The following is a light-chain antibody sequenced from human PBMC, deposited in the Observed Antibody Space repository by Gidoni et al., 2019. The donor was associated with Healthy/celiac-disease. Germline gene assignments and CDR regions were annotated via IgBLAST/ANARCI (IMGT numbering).Light chain of an antibody. V-gene: IGKV3-11*01. Sequence: DIVFTQSPATLSLSPGERATLSCRASQSVSSYLAWYQQKPDQAPRLLIYDASNRATGSPARFSGSGSGTDFSLTISSLEPEDVAVYYCQQRSNWPQITFGQGTRLEIK. CDR3: QQRSNWPQIT. CDR2: DAS. CDR1: QSVSSY. J-gene: IGKJ5*01.